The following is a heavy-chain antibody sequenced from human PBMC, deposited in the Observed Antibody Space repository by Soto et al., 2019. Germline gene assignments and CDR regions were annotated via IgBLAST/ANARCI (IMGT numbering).Heavy chain of an antibody. CDR2: INPSGGST. CDR1: GYTFTSYY. CDR3: AREGYYYGSGSYYYYYGMDV. Sequence: ASVKVSCKASGYTFTSYYMHWVRQAPGQGLEWMGIINPSGGSTSYAQKFQGRVTMTRDTSTSTVYMELSSLRSEDTAVYYCAREGYYYGSGSYYYYYGMDVWGQGTTVTVPS. D-gene: IGHD3-10*01. J-gene: IGHJ6*02. V-gene: IGHV1-46*01.